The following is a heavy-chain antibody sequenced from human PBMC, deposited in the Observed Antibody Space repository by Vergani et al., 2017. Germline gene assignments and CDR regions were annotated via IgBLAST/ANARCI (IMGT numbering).Heavy chain of an antibody. Sequence: QVQLQESGPGLVKPSGTLSLTCAVSGGSISSSNWWSWVRQPPGKGLEWIGEIYHSGSTNYNQSLKSRVTISVDKSKNQFSLKLRSVTAADTAVYYCVRVWALPAAWFDPWGQGTLVTVSS. CDR2: IYHSGST. CDR3: VRVWALPAAWFDP. J-gene: IGHJ5*02. V-gene: IGHV4-4*02. D-gene: IGHD1-26*01. CDR1: GGSISSSNW.